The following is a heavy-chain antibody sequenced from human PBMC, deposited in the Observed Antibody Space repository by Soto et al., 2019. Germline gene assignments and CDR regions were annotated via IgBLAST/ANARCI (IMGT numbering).Heavy chain of an antibody. CDR3: AKGHLFCTNGVCPVDY. CDR2: ISYDGSNK. CDR1: GFTFSSYG. D-gene: IGHD2-8*01. J-gene: IGHJ4*02. V-gene: IGHV3-30*18. Sequence: QVQLVESGGGVVQPGRSLRLSCAASGFTFSSYGMHWVRQAPGKGLEWVAVISYDGSNKYYADSVKGRFTISRDNSKNTQYLQMNSQRAEDTAVYYCAKGHLFCTNGVCPVDYWGQGTLVTVSS.